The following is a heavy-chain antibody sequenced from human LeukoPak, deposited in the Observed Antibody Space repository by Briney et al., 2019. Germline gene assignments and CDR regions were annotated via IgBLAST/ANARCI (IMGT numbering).Heavy chain of an antibody. Sequence: GESLQISCKGSGYSFTSYWIGWVRQMPGKGLEWMGIIYPGDSDTRYSPSFQGQVTISADKSISTAYLQWSSLKALDTAMYYCARQAVPAAIWFDPWGQGTLVTVSS. CDR3: ARQAVPAAIWFDP. CDR2: IYPGDSDT. D-gene: IGHD2-2*01. J-gene: IGHJ5*02. V-gene: IGHV5-51*01. CDR1: GYSFTSYW.